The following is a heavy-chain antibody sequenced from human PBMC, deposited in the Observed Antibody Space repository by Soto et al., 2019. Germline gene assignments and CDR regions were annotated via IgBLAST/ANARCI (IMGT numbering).Heavy chain of an antibody. CDR3: ARDTYLTLVTTLDY. V-gene: IGHV1-2*02. CDR2: INPNSGGT. J-gene: IGHJ4*02. D-gene: IGHD4-17*01. CDR1: GYTFTGYY. Sequence: ASVKDSCKASGYTFTGYYMHWVRQAPGQGLEWMGWINPNSGGTNYAQKFQGRVTMTRDTSISTAYMELSRLRSDDTAVYYCARDTYLTLVTTLDYSGQGTLVTLAS.